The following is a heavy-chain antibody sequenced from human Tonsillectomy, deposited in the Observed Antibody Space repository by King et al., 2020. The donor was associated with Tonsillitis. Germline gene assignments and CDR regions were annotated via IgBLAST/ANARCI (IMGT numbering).Heavy chain of an antibody. V-gene: IGHV3-53*04. CDR1: GFTVSSNC. Sequence: VQLVESGGGLVQPGGSLRLSCAASGFTVSSNCMSWVRQAPGKGLEWVSLIYSGGSTYYADSVKGRFTISRHNSKNTVYLQMNSMRAEDTAVYYCARTPGRSLYYGMDVWGQGTMVTVSS. CDR2: IYSGGST. CDR3: ARTPGRSLYYGMDV. D-gene: IGHD2-15*01. J-gene: IGHJ6*02.